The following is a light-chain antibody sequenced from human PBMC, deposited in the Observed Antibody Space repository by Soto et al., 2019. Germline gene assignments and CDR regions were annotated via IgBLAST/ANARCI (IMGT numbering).Light chain of an antibody. V-gene: IGLV2-14*01. J-gene: IGLJ1*01. CDR2: DVS. CDR3: SSKRGSTGV. Sequence: QSVLTQPASVSGAPGQTITISCPGTSSDVGGYDYVSWHQQHPGKAPKLMIYDVSKRPSGVSNRFSGSKSGNTASLAISGLQAEDEADYYCSSKRGSTGVFGTGTKVTVL. CDR1: SSDVGGYDY.